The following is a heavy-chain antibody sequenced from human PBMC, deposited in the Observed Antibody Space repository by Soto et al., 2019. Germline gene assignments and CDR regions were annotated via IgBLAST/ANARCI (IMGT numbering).Heavy chain of an antibody. Sequence: VQLVESGGGGVQPGRSLRLSCAASGFTFSDYAMHWGRQSPGKGLEWVAVVSHDGRNTHYADSVKGRFTISRASSKNTVSLEMTSPRAEDTAVYSCAKGGRQWLVTSDFNYWGQGALVTVSS. CDR1: GFTFSDYA. D-gene: IGHD6-19*01. CDR2: VSHDGRNT. CDR3: AKGGRQWLVTSDFNY. V-gene: IGHV3-30*18. J-gene: IGHJ4*02.